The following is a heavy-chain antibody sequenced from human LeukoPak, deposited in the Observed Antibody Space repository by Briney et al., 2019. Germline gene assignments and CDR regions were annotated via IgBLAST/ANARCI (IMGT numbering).Heavy chain of an antibody. CDR1: GFTFDDYA. J-gene: IGHJ1*01. Sequence: GGSLRLSCAASGFTFDDYAMHWVRQAPGKGLEWVSLFSWDGGSTYYADSVKGRFTISRDNSKNSLYLQMNSLRAEDTALYYCAKDSSYSSGWYEYFQHWGQGTLVTVSS. CDR2: FSWDGGST. CDR3: AKDSSYSSGWYEYFQH. D-gene: IGHD6-19*01. V-gene: IGHV3-43D*03.